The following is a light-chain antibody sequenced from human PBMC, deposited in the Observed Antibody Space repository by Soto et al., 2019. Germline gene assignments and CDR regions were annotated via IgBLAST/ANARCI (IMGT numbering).Light chain of an antibody. CDR1: QSVRSY. J-gene: IGKJ3*01. CDR3: QQSSNWPLT. Sequence: EIVLTQSRATLSLSPGERAALSCRASQSVRSYLAWYQQKPGQAPRLLIYDASNRATGIPARFSGSGSGTDFTLTISSIEPDDFAVDYCQQSSNWPLTFGPGTKVDIK. V-gene: IGKV3-11*01. CDR2: DAS.